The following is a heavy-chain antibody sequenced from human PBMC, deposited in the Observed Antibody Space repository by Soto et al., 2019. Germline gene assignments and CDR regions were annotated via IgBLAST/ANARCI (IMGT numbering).Heavy chain of an antibody. D-gene: IGHD1-26*01. Sequence: PSETLSLTCSVSGGSISRGAYFWTWIRQFPGKGLEWIAYISYTGATYYNPSLKSRVTILADTSKNQFSLKLNSVTAADTAVYYCAGGRRSYSSAGYDYYYGMDVWGQGTTVTVSS. CDR1: GGSISRGAYF. V-gene: IGHV4-31*03. CDR3: AGGRRSYSSAGYDYYYGMDV. CDR2: ISYTGAT. J-gene: IGHJ6*02.